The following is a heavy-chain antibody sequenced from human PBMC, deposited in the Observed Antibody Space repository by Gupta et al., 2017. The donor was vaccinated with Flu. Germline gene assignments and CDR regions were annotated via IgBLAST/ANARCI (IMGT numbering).Heavy chain of an antibody. CDR3: ARPIAVAGTLGGY. D-gene: IGHD6-19*01. J-gene: IGHJ4*02. V-gene: IGHV3-21*01. CDR2: ISSSSSYI. CDR1: GFTFSSYS. Sequence: EVQLVESGGGLVKPGGSLRLSCAASGFTFSSYSMNWFRQAAGKGLEWVSSISSSSSYIYYADSVKGRFTISRDNAKNSLYLQMNSLRAEDTAVYYCARPIAVAGTLGGYWGQGTLVTVSS.